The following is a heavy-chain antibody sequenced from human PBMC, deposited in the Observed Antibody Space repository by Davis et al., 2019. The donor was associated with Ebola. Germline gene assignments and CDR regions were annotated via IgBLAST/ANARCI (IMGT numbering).Heavy chain of an antibody. CDR1: GFTFSSYS. CDR3: ARLDDYGDYLLDY. CDR2: ISSSSSYI. D-gene: IGHD4-17*01. Sequence: GESLKISCAASGFTFSSYSMNWVRQAPGKGLEWVSSISSSSSYIYYADSVKGRFTISRDNAKNSLYLQMNSLRAEDTAVYYCARLDDYGDYLLDYWGQGTLVTVSS. J-gene: IGHJ4*02. V-gene: IGHV3-21*01.